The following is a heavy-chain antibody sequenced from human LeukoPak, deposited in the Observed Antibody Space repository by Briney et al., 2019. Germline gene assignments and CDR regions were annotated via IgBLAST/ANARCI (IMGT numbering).Heavy chain of an antibody. Sequence: KSSETLSLTCAVSGGSISSGGYSWRWIRQPPGKGLEWIGYIYYSGSTYYNPSLKSRVTISVDTSKNEFSLQLSSVTAADTAVYYCARVRDYGAYDCYFDYWGQRTLVTVSS. CDR2: IYYSGST. V-gene: IGHV4-30-4*07. J-gene: IGHJ4*02. D-gene: IGHD4-17*01. CDR1: GGSISSGGYS. CDR3: ARVRDYGAYDCYFDY.